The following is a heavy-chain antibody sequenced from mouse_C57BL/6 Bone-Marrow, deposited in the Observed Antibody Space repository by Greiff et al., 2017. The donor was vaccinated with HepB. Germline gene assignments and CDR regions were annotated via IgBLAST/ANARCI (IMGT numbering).Heavy chain of an antibody. CDR1: GYTFTSYW. CDR2: IDPSDSYT. V-gene: IGHV1-50*01. D-gene: IGHD1-1*01. J-gene: IGHJ2*01. Sequence: VQLQQPGAELVKPGASVKLSCKASGYTFTSYWMQWVKQRPGQGLEWIGEIDPSDSYTNYNQKFKGKATLTVDTSSSTAYMQLSSLTSEDSAVYYCARESSYYYGSSYVNYFDYWGQGTTLTVSS. CDR3: ARESSYYYGSSYVNYFDY.